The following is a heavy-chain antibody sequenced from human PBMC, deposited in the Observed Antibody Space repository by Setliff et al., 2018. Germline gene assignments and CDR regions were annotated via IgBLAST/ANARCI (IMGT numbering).Heavy chain of an antibody. D-gene: IGHD4-4*01. J-gene: IGHJ2*01. V-gene: IGHV4-34*01. CDR3: ASLGMTTMMDWYFDL. CDR2: INHSGST. Sequence: LSLTCAVYGGSFSGYYWSWIRQPPGKGLEWIGEINHSGSTNYNPSLKSRVTISVDTSKNQFSLKLSSVTAADTAVYYCASLGMTTMMDWYFDLWGQGALVTVSS. CDR1: GGSFSGYY.